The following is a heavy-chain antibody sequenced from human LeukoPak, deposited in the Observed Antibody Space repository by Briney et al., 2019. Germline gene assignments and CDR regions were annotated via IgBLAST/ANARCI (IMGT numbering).Heavy chain of an antibody. CDR1: GFTFSSYA. V-gene: IGHV3-23*01. CDR2: ISGGGGST. CDR3: AKARVVVVAAADY. Sequence: GGSLRLSCAASGFTFSSYAMSWVREAPGKGLEWVSAISGGGGSTYYADSVKGRFTISRDNSKNTLYLQMNSLRAEDTAVYYCAKARVVVVAAADYWGQGTLVTVS. D-gene: IGHD2-15*01. J-gene: IGHJ4*02.